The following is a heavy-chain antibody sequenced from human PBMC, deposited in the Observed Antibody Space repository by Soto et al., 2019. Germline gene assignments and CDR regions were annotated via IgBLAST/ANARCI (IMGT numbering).Heavy chain of an antibody. Sequence: QVPLVQSGAEVKKPGASVKVSCKASGYTFTSYGINWVRQVPGQGLEWMGWISVDNGNTKYAQKFQGRVTMTTDTSTSTAYVELRSLRSDDTAVYYCAIGYGDYFFDYWGQGTVVTVSS. CDR3: AIGYGDYFFDY. J-gene: IGHJ4*02. CDR2: ISVDNGNT. CDR1: GYTFTSYG. V-gene: IGHV1-18*01. D-gene: IGHD4-17*01.